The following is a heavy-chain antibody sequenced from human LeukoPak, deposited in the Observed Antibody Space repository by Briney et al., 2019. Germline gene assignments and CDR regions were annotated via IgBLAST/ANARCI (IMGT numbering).Heavy chain of an antibody. CDR2: ISGSGGGT. CDR1: GFTFSSYA. V-gene: IGHV3-23*01. J-gene: IGHJ4*02. CDR3: AKEADTIIVLKRYLDY. D-gene: IGHD3-22*01. Sequence: GGSLRLSCAASGFTFSSYAMSWVRQAPGKGLEWVSAISGSGGGTYYSDSVKGRFTISRDNSENTLYLQMNSLRAEDTAVYYCAKEADTIIVLKRYLDYWGQGTLVTVSS.